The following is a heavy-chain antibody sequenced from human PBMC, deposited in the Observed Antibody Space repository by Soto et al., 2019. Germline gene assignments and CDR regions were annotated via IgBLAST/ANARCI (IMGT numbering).Heavy chain of an antibody. CDR3: ERAGSTVFGVVDY. CDR2: IYYSGNT. J-gene: IGHJ4*02. D-gene: IGHD3-3*01. Sequence: QVQLQESGPGLVKPSQTLSLIFTVSGGSPSSISYYLSWIRQSPTKGLEWIGNIYYSGNTHYNPSLKSRLTISVDTSRNQFSLKLSSVTAADTAVYYCERAGSTVFGVVDYWGQGTLVTVSS. V-gene: IGHV4-30-4*01. CDR1: GGSPSSISYY.